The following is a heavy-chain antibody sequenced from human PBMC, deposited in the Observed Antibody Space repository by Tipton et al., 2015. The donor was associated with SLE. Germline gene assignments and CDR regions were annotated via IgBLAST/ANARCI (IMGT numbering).Heavy chain of an antibody. CDR2: INYSGST. CDR3: ARRLTRYSGYDYFDY. V-gene: IGHV4-59*08. CDR1: GGSISGYY. J-gene: IGHJ4*02. D-gene: IGHD5-12*01. Sequence: TLSLTCTVSGGSISGYYWSWVRQPPGKGLEWIGEINYSGSTYYNPSLKSRVTISVDTSKNQFSLKLSSVTAADTAVYYCARRLTRYSGYDYFDYWGQGTLVTVSS.